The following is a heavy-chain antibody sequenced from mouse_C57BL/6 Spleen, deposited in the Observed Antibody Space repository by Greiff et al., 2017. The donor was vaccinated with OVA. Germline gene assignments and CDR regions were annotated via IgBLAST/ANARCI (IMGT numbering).Heavy chain of an antibody. CDR2: IHPNSGST. J-gene: IGHJ3*01. Sequence: VQLQQSGAELVKPGASVKLSCKASGYTFTSYWMHWVKQRPGQGLEWIGMIHPNSGSTNYNEKFKSKATLTVDKSSSTAYMQLSSLTSEDSAVYYCARAYSNWGFAYWGQGTLVTVSA. V-gene: IGHV1-64*01. D-gene: IGHD2-5*01. CDR1: GYTFTSYW. CDR3: ARAYSNWGFAY.